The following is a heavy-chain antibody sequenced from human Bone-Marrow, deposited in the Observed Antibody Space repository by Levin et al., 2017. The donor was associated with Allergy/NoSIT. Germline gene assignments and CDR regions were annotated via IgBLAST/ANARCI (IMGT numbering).Heavy chain of an antibody. D-gene: IGHD1-26*01. Sequence: GGSLRLSCEASGFTFSNYGLHWVRQAPGKGLEWVGGISYHGNNKYYGDSVTGRFTISRDNSKNTLSLQMNSLRAEDTALYYCAKMKGKQVDQRGPDCDDWGQGTLVTVSS. CDR3: AKMKGKQVDQRGPDCDD. CDR1: GFTFSNYG. V-gene: IGHV3-30*18. J-gene: IGHJ4*02. CDR2: ISYHGNNK.